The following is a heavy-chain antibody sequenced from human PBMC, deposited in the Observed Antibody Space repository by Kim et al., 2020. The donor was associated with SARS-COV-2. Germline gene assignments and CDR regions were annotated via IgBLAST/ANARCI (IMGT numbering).Heavy chain of an antibody. Sequence: GGSLRLSCAASGFTFSSYSMNWVRQAPGKGLEWVSSISSSSYIYYADSVKGRFTISRDNAKNSLYLQMNSLRAEDTAVYYCARDVAGIYDILTANNWFDPWGQGTLVTVSS. CDR2: ISSSSYI. CDR1: GFTFSSYS. J-gene: IGHJ5*02. V-gene: IGHV3-21*01. D-gene: IGHD3-9*01. CDR3: ARDVAGIYDILTANNWFDP.